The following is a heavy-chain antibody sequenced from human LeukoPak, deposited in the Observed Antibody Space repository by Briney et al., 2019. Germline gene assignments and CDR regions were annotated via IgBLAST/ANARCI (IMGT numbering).Heavy chain of an antibody. V-gene: IGHV4-4*07. CDR3: ARDRILEWISGRYYFDY. J-gene: IGHJ4*02. CDR1: GGSISSYY. CDR2: IYTSGST. D-gene: IGHD3-3*01. Sequence: SETLSLTCTVSGGSISSYYWSWIRQPAGKGLEWIGRIYTSGSTNYNPSLKSRVTMSVDTSKNQFSLKLSSVTVADTAVYYCARDRILEWISGRYYFDYWGQGTLVTVSS.